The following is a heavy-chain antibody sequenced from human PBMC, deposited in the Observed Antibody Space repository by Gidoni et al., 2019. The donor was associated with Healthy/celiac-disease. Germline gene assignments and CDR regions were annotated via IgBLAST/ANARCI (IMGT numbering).Heavy chain of an antibody. Sequence: LEWVSGISWNSGSIGYADSVKGRFTISRDNAKNSLYLQMNSLRAEDTALYYCAKDDQRGYCSGGSCYSSYDYWGQGTLVTVSS. CDR3: AKDDQRGYCSGGSCYSSYDY. J-gene: IGHJ4*02. D-gene: IGHD2-15*01. V-gene: IGHV3-9*01. CDR2: ISWNSGSI.